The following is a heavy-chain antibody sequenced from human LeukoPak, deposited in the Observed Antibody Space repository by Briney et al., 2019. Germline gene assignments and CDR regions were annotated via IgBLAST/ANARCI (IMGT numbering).Heavy chain of an antibody. CDR2: ISTDGSVT. CDR1: GFTFSTYW. V-gene: IGHV3-74*01. Sequence: PGGSLRLSCAASGFTFSTYWMHWVRRAPGKGLVWVSRISTDGSVTSYADSVKGRFTISRDNSKNTLYLQMNSLRAEDTAVYSCAKDLTYGSSGQSDYWGQGTLVTVSS. J-gene: IGHJ4*02. CDR3: AKDLTYGSSGQSDY. D-gene: IGHD6-19*01.